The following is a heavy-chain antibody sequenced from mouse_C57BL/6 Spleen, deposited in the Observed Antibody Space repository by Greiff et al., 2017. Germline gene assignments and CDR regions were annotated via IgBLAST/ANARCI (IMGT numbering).Heavy chain of an antibody. Sequence: DVMLVESGGGLVQPGGSLSLSCAASGFTFTDYYMSWVRQPPGKALEWLGFIRNKANGYTTEYSASVKGRFTISRDNSQSNLYLQMHALRAADSATYYCASRSYAMDYWGQGTTVTVSS. CDR2: IRNKANGYTT. CDR3: ASRSYAMDY. J-gene: IGHJ4*01. V-gene: IGHV7-3*01. CDR1: GFTFTDYY.